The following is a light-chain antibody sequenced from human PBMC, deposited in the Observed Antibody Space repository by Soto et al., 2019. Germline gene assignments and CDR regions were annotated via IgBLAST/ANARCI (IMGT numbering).Light chain of an antibody. V-gene: IGKV3-11*01. CDR3: QQRIDWPIT. Sequence: EVVLTQSPATLSLSPGERATLSCRASQTVSRYLAWYQQKPGQAPRLLIYDSSNRATGIPARFSGTGSGTDFTLTISSLEPEDFALYYCQQRIDWPITFGQGTRLEI. CDR1: QTVSRY. J-gene: IGKJ5*01. CDR2: DSS.